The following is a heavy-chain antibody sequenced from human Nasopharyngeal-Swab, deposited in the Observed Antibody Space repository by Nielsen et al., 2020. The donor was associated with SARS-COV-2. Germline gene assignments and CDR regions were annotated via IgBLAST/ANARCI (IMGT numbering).Heavy chain of an antibody. V-gene: IGHV3-21*01. Sequence: GESLKISCAASGFTFSRYWMHWVRQVPGKGLEWVSAISGSGGSTYYADSVKGRFTISRDNAKNSLYLQMNSPRAEDTAIYYCATSSAWCFQYWGQGSLITVSS. D-gene: IGHD6-19*01. J-gene: IGHJ4*02. CDR3: ATSSAWCFQY. CDR1: GFTFSRYW. CDR2: ISGSGGST.